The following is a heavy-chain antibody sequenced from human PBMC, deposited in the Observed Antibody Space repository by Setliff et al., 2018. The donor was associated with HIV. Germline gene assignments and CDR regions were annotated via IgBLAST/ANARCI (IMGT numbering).Heavy chain of an antibody. CDR2: LYYTGIP. Sequence: PSETLSLTCTVSGGSISSSSYYWGWIRQPPGKGLEWIGSLYYTGIPYYNPSLKSRVTISADSSTTQFSLKLSSVTAADTAVYYCARGIAAAEGYFDYWGQGTLVTVSS. V-gene: IGHV4-39*07. CDR1: GGSISSSSYY. D-gene: IGHD6-13*01. J-gene: IGHJ4*02. CDR3: ARGIAAAEGYFDY.